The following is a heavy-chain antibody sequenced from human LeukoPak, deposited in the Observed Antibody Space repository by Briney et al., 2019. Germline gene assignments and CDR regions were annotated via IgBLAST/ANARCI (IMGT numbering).Heavy chain of an antibody. D-gene: IGHD2-2*01. J-gene: IGHJ4*02. CDR1: GFTFSSYG. CDR2: IWYDGSNK. Sequence: PGGSLRLSCAASGFTFSSYGMHWVRQAPGKGLEWVAVIWYDGSNKYYADSVKGRFTISGDNSKNTLYLQMNSLRAEDTAVYYCARESRYCSSTSCYAFDYWGQGTLVTVSS. V-gene: IGHV3-33*01. CDR3: ARESRYCSSTSCYAFDY.